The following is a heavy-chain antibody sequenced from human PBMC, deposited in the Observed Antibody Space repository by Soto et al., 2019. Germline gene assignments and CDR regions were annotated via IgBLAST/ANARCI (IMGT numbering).Heavy chain of an antibody. CDR2: IGPESGAT. D-gene: IGHD3-10*02. Sequence: RASVKVSCKASGYTFTGHYIHWVRQAHEQGPEWMGEIGPESGATRYAQRFQGRVTISRDNSKNTLFLHLSNLRAEDTAMYYCTIVRVAESALDHWGQGTLVTVSS. J-gene: IGHJ4*02. CDR3: TIVRVAESALDH. CDR1: GYTFTGHY. V-gene: IGHV1-2*02.